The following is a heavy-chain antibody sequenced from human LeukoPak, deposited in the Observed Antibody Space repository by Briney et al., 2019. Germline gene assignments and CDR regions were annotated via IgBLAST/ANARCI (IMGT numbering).Heavy chain of an antibody. J-gene: IGHJ4*02. CDR2: VSAYTGNT. V-gene: IGHV1-18*01. D-gene: IGHD6-13*01. Sequence: ASVEVSCKASGYTFSSYGIIWVRQAPGQGLEWMGWVSAYTGNTNYAQKVQGRVTMTTDTSTSTAYMELRSLRSDDTAVYYCPRADSSSYKLDYWGQGTLVTVSS. CDR3: PRADSSSYKLDY. CDR1: GYTFSSYG.